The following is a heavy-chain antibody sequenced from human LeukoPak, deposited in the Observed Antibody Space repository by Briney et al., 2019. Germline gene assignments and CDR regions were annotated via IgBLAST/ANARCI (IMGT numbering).Heavy chain of an antibody. D-gene: IGHD6-13*01. Sequence: SETLSLTCTVSGDSISSYYWSWIRQSAGKGLEWIGRIYTSGSTNYNPSLKSRVTMSLDTSKNQFSLKLSSVTAADTAVYYCARLINKPIAATGTGPFDHWGQGTLVTVSS. J-gene: IGHJ4*02. V-gene: IGHV4-4*07. CDR2: IYTSGST. CDR1: GDSISSYY. CDR3: ARLINKPIAATGTGPFDH.